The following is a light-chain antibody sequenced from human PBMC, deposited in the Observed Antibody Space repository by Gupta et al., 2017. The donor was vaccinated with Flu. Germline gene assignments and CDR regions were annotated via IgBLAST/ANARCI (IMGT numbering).Light chain of an antibody. CDR3: QQRHRTPIT. CDR2: AAS. Sequence: DIQMTQSPSSLSASIVDSVTITVRVSLRITKYLSSYQQRPGKAPKLHISAASSFQSGVPPRFSGSGFGREFLLNIIQLQPEDVATYTCQQRHRTPITLGRGTQVEFK. J-gene: IGKJ4*01. V-gene: IGKV1-39*01. CDR1: LRITKY.